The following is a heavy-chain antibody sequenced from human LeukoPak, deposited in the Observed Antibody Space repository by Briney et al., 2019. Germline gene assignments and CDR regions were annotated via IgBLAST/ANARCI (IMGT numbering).Heavy chain of an antibody. D-gene: IGHD1-26*01. Sequence: PGGSLRLSCAASGFTFSSYAMSWVRQAPGKGLEWVSAISGSGGSTYYADSVKGRFTISRDNSKNTLYLQMNSLRAEDTAVYHCAKDLSRHGSYFPPGYWGQGTLVTVSS. V-gene: IGHV3-23*01. J-gene: IGHJ4*02. CDR3: AKDLSRHGSYFPPGY. CDR1: GFTFSSYA. CDR2: ISGSGGST.